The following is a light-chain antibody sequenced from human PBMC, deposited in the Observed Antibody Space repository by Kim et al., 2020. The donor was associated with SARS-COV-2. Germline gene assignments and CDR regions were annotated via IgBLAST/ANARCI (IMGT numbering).Light chain of an antibody. Sequence: VSPGERATLSCRASQSVSNNFAWYQQKPGQAPRLLIYHASSRTAGVPARFSGSGSGTEFTLTITSLQSEDFAVYSCQQYNTWPPAFGQGTKVDIK. CDR2: HAS. J-gene: IGKJ1*01. V-gene: IGKV3-15*01. CDR3: QQYNTWPPA. CDR1: QSVSNN.